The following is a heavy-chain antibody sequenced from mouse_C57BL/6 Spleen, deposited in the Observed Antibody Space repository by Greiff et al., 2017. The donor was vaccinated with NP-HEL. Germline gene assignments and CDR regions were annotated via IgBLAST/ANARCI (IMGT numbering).Heavy chain of an antibody. D-gene: IGHD1-1*01. CDR3: ARYGNSPAMDY. CDR1: GYTFTSYW. Sequence: QVHVKQPGAELVMPGASVKLSCKASGYTFTSYWMHWVKQRPGQGLEWIGEIDPSDSYTNYNQKFKGKSTLTVDKSSSTAYMQLSSLTSEDSAVYYCARYGNSPAMDYWGQGTSVTVSS. V-gene: IGHV1-69*01. CDR2: IDPSDSYT. J-gene: IGHJ4*01.